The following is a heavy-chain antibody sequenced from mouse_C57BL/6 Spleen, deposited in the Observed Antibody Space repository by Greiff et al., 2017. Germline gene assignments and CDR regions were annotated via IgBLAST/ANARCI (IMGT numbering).Heavy chain of an antibody. CDR2: IWSGGST. V-gene: IGHV2-2*01. Sequence: QVQLQQSGPGLVQPSQSLSITCTVSGFSLTSYGVHWVRQSPGKGLEWLGVIWSGGSTDYNAAFISRLSISKDNSKSQVFFKMNSLQADDTAIYYCARNFEDAIAYWGQGTLVTVSA. CDR1: GFSLTSYG. CDR3: ARNFEDAIAY. J-gene: IGHJ3*01.